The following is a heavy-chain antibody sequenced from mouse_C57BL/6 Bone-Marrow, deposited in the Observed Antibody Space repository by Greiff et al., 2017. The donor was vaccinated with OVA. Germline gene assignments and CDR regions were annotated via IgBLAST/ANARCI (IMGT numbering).Heavy chain of an antibody. J-gene: IGHJ3*01. D-gene: IGHD2-3*01. CDR1: GYTFTSYG. Sequence: QVQLKESGAELARPGASVKLSCKASGYTFTSYGISWVKQRTGQGLEWIGEIYPRSGNTYYNEKFKGKATLTADKSSSTAYMELRSLTSEDSAVYFCASNDGYYFAWFAYWGQGTLVTVSA. CDR3: ASNDGYYFAWFAY. V-gene: IGHV1-81*01. CDR2: IYPRSGNT.